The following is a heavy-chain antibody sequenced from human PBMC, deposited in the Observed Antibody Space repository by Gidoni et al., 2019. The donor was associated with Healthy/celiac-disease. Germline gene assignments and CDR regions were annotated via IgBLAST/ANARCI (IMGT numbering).Heavy chain of an antibody. V-gene: IGHV3-53*01. CDR3: ASRKGKAGTGEFDY. J-gene: IGHJ4*02. CDR1: GFAVSSNY. D-gene: IGHD6-19*01. CDR2: IYSGGST. Sequence: EVQLVESGGGLIQPGGSLRLSCAASGFAVSSNYMSWVRQAPGKGLEWVSVIYSGGSTYYADSVKGRFTISRDNSKNTLYLQMNSLRAEDTAVYYCASRKGKAGTGEFDYWGQGTLVTVSS.